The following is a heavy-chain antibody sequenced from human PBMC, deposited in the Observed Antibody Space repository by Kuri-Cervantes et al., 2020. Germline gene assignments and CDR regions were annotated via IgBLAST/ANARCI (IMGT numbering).Heavy chain of an antibody. CDR1: GGTFSSYP. Sequence: SVKVSCKASGGTFSSYPISWVRQAPGQGLEWMGGIIPIFGTANYAQKFQGRVTMTEDTSTDTAYMELSSLRSEDTAVYYCATGGDYGDRKGWFDPWGQGTLVTVSS. CDR3: ATGGDYGDRKGWFDP. D-gene: IGHD4-17*01. CDR2: IIPIFGTA. V-gene: IGHV1-69*06. J-gene: IGHJ5*02.